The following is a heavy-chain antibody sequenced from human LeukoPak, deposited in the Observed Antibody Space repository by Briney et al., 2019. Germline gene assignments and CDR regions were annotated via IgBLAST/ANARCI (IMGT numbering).Heavy chain of an antibody. Sequence: SETLSLTCTVSGGSIITYYWSWIRRPPGKGLEWIGYIYYSGSTNYNPSLKSRVTISVDTSKSQFSLKLSSVTAADTAVYYCARRDYDILTGYYKDYWGQGTLVTVSS. CDR3: ARRDYDILTGYYKDY. V-gene: IGHV4-59*08. D-gene: IGHD3-9*01. J-gene: IGHJ4*02. CDR2: IYYSGST. CDR1: GGSIITYY.